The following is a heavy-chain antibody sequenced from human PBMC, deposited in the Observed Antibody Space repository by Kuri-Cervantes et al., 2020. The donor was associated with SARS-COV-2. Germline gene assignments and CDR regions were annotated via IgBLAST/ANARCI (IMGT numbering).Heavy chain of an antibody. D-gene: IGHD6-13*01. CDR3: ARDLRWAAAGKATSVDY. CDR1: GYTFTGYY. CDR2: INPNSGGT. V-gene: IGHV1-2*02. Sequence: ASVKVSCKASGYTFTGYYMHWVRQAPGQGLEWMGWINPNSGGTNYAQKFQGRVTMTRDTSISTAYMELSRLRSDDTAVYYCARDLRWAAAGKATSVDYWGQGTLVTVSS. J-gene: IGHJ4*02.